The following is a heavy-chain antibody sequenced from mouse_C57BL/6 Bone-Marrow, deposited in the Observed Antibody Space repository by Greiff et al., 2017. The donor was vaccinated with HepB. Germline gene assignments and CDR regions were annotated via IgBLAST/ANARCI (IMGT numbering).Heavy chain of an antibody. V-gene: IGHV1-69*01. CDR1: GYTFTSYW. D-gene: IGHD2-3*01. J-gene: IGHJ3*01. CDR2: IDPSDSYT. CDR3: ARDEYGGYYQDWFAY. Sequence: QVQLQQSGAELVMPGASVKLSCKASGYTFTSYWMHWVKQRPGQGLEWIGEIDPSDSYTNYNQKFKGKSTLTVDKSSSTAYMQLSSLTSEDSAVYYCARDEYGGYYQDWFAYWGQGTLVTVSA.